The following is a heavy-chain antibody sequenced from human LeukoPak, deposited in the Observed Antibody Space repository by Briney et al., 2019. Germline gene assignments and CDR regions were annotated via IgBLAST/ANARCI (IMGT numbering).Heavy chain of an antibody. D-gene: IGHD2-8*01. V-gene: IGHV4-59*01. CDR3: ASLSNGAENWFDP. CDR2: IYYSGST. J-gene: IGHJ5*02. CDR1: GGSISSYY. Sequence: PSETLSLTCIISGGSISSYYWSWIRQPPGKGLEWLGYIYYSGSTNYNPSLKSRVIISVDTSKNQFSLKLSSVTAADTAVYYCASLSNGAENWFDPWGRGTLVTVSS.